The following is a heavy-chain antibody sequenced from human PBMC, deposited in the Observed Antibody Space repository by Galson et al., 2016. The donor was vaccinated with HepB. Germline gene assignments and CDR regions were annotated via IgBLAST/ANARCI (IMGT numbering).Heavy chain of an antibody. J-gene: IGHJ5*02. Sequence: SETLSPTCAVSGGSINSNNWWSWVRQPPGKGLEWIGEIYQSGTTHYNSSLKSRVTTSIDNSKNQFSLRMTSVTAADTAVYYCSGGELARGFAPWGQGSLVTVSS. CDR3: SGGELARGFAP. V-gene: IGHV4-4*02. D-gene: IGHD5-24*01. CDR2: IYQSGTT. CDR1: GGSINSNNW.